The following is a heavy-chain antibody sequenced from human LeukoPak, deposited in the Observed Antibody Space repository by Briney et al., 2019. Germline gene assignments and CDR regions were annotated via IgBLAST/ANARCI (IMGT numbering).Heavy chain of an antibody. J-gene: IGHJ3*02. Sequence: GGSLRLSCAASGFTFSSYSMNWVRQAPGKGLEWVSSISSSSSYIYYADSVNGRFTISRDNAKNSLYLQMNSLRAEDTAVYYCARVPSGIGVSDAFDIWGQGTMVTVSS. CDR3: ARVPSGIGVSDAFDI. D-gene: IGHD3-3*01. CDR2: ISSSSSYI. V-gene: IGHV3-21*01. CDR1: GFTFSSYS.